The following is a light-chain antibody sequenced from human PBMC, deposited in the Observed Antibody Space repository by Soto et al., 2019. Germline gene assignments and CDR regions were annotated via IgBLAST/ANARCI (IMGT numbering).Light chain of an antibody. CDR1: QCVRTW. CDR2: KAT. V-gene: IGKV1-5*03. CDR3: QQYDNYLT. Sequence: QLTQSPSTLSASVGDRVTITCRASQCVRTWLAWFQQKPGKAPKLLIYKATTLESGVPSRFSGSGSGTEFTLTISSLQSDDFATYYCQQYDNYLTFGRGTKVDIK. J-gene: IGKJ1*01.